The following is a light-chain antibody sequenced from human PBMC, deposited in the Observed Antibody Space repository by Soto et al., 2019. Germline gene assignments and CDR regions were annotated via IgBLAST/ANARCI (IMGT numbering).Light chain of an antibody. Sequence: GDRVTITCLASQTISSWLAWYQQKPGKAPTLLIYDASTLERGVPSRFSGTGSGTEFTLSIDSLQPDDFATYYCQQYHTSSITFGQGTRLEIK. J-gene: IGKJ5*01. V-gene: IGKV1-5*01. CDR3: QQYHTSSIT. CDR1: QTISSW. CDR2: DAS.